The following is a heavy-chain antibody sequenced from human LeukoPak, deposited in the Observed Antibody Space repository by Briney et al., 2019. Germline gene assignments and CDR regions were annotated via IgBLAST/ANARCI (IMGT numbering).Heavy chain of an antibody. V-gene: IGHV3-21*01. J-gene: IGHJ4*02. CDR3: AREAGSTWHPVDY. Sequence: GGSPRLSCAASGFIFSSFTMNWVRQAPGKGLEWLSFITSSSDIYYADSLKGRITISRDNNKNSLYLQMNSRRAEDTAVYYCAREAGSTWHPVDYWGQGTLVTVSS. D-gene: IGHD6-13*01. CDR1: GFIFSSFT. CDR2: ITSSSDI.